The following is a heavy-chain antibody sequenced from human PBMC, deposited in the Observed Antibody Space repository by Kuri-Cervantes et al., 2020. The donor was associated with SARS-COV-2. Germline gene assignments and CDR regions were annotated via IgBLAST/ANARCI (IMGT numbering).Heavy chain of an antibody. CDR2: IWYDGSNK. CDR1: GFTFSSYG. Sequence: GGSLRLSCAASGFTFSSYGMHWVRKAPGKGLEWVAVIWYDGSNKYYADSVKGRFTIYRDNSKNTLYLQMNSLRAEDTAVYYCARDRGGGGDPIAYNWFDPWGQETLVTVSS. CDR3: ARDRGGGGDPIAYNWFDP. J-gene: IGHJ5*02. V-gene: IGHV3-33*01. D-gene: IGHD2-21*02.